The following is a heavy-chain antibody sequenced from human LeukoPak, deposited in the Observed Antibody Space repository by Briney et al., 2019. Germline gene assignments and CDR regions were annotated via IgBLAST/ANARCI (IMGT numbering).Heavy chain of an antibody. D-gene: IGHD4-17*01. CDR3: ARDSGDYGDYYFDY. J-gene: IGHJ4*02. Sequence: SETLSLTCAVYGGSFSGYHWSWIRQPPGKGLEWIGEINHSGSTNYNPSLKSRVTISVDTSKNQFSLKLSSVTAVDTAVYYCARDSGDYGDYYFDYWGQGTLVTVSS. CDR2: INHSGST. CDR1: GGSFSGYH. V-gene: IGHV4-34*01.